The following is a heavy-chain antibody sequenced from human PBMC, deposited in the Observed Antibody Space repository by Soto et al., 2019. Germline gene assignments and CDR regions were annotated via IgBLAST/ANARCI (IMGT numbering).Heavy chain of an antibody. CDR1: CGSFSGFY. V-gene: IGHV4-59*01. Sequence: SETLYLSCALYCGSFSGFYSTWVRHPPGKGLEWIGYIYYSGSTIYNPSLQSRVTISIDTSTNQFSLIFTSLAAVDTSIYYCARAGQTLTILDYWGQGALVTVSS. J-gene: IGHJ4*02. D-gene: IGHD4-17*01. CDR3: ARAGQTLTILDY. CDR2: IYYSGST.